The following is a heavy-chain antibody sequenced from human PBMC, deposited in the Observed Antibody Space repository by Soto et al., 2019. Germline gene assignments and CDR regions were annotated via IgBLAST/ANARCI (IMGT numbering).Heavy chain of an antibody. CDR2: IIPIFGTA. CDR3: ARVRITGTTDFDY. V-gene: IGHV1-69*13. D-gene: IGHD1-20*01. J-gene: IGHJ4*02. CDR1: GGTFRIYA. Sequence: ASVKLSCTASGGTFRIYAMSWVRQAPGQGLEWMGGIIPIFGTANYAQKFQGRVTITADESTSTAYMELSSLRSEDTAVYYCARVRITGTTDFDYWGQGTLVTVSS.